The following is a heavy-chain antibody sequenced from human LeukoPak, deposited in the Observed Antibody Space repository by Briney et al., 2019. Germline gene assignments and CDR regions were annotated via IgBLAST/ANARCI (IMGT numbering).Heavy chain of an antibody. V-gene: IGHV4-59*01. Sequence: PSETLSLTCTVSGGSISSYYWSWIRQPPGKGLEWLGYIYYSGSTNYNPSLKSRVTISVDTSKNQFSLKLSSVTAADTAVYYCAVGSSSWYGPNFDYWSQGTLVTVSS. CDR1: GGSISSYY. CDR2: IYYSGST. J-gene: IGHJ4*02. D-gene: IGHD6-13*01. CDR3: AVGSSSWYGPNFDY.